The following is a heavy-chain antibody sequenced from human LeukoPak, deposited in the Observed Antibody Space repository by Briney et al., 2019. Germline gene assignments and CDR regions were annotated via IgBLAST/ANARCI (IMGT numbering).Heavy chain of an antibody. CDR1: GDSISNYY. D-gene: IGHD1/OR15-1a*01. CDR3: ARLGKTYYMDV. CDR2: LYHSGAA. V-gene: IGHV4-59*08. J-gene: IGHJ6*03. Sequence: PSETLSLTCIVSGDSISNYYWTWIRQTPGKGLEWIGNLYHSGAADYNPSLKTRVTTSVDTSKDQFSLSLRSSTAADTAVYFCARLGKTYYMDVWGTGTTVTVSS.